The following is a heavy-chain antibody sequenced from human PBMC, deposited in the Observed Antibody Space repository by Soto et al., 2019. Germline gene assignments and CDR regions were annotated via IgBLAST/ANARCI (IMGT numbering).Heavy chain of an antibody. CDR1: GFTFSSYG. CDR3: ARIEGIAAAGTTAEFDY. V-gene: IGHV3-33*01. CDR2: IWYDGSNK. Sequence: QVQLVESGGGVVQPGRSLRLSCVASGFTFSSYGMHWVRQAPGKGLEWVAVIWYDGSNKYYADSVKGRFTISRDNSKNTLYLQMNSLRAEDTAVYYCARIEGIAAAGTTAEFDYWGQGTLVTVSS. D-gene: IGHD6-13*01. J-gene: IGHJ4*02.